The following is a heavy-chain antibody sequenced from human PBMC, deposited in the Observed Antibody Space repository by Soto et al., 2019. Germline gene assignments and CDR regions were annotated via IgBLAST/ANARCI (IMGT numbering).Heavy chain of an antibody. CDR1: GDSVTSGNYY. CDR3: ARDRGYSSGWYGMDV. Sequence: PSETLSLTXTVSGDSVTSGNYYWSWIWQPPGKGLEWIGYIYYSGSTNYNPSLKSRVTISVDTSKNQFSLKLSSVTAADTAVYYCARDRGYSSGWYGMDVWGQGTTVTVSS. CDR2: IYYSGST. D-gene: IGHD6-19*01. V-gene: IGHV4-61*01. J-gene: IGHJ6*02.